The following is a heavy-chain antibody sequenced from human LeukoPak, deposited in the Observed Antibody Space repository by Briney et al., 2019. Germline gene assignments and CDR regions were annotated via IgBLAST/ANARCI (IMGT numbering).Heavy chain of an antibody. D-gene: IGHD2/OR15-2a*01. CDR2: ISGSGGTT. CDR3: AKPSSIVIVPTALQRSPDY. Sequence: GGSLRLSCTASGFTFRNYAMTWVRQAPGKGLEWVSTISGSGGTTYYADSVKGRLSIPRDNSKNTLSLQMNSLRAEDTAVYYCAKPSSIVIVPTALQRSPDYWGQGALVTVSS. CDR1: GFTFRNYA. J-gene: IGHJ4*02. V-gene: IGHV3-23*01.